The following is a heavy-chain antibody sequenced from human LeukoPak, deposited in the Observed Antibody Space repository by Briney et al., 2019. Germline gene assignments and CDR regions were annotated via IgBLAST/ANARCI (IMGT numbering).Heavy chain of an antibody. CDR3: AKEREYSGYEPLPNDY. Sequence: GGSLRLSCAASGFTLRNYGINWVRQAPGKGLEWVSVIRGSTDSTYYADSVKGRFTISRDDSKNTLYLQMNSLRAEDTAVYYCAKEREYSGYEPLPNDYWGQGTLVTVSS. D-gene: IGHD5-12*01. CDR2: IRGSTDST. CDR1: GFTLRNYG. J-gene: IGHJ4*02. V-gene: IGHV3-23*01.